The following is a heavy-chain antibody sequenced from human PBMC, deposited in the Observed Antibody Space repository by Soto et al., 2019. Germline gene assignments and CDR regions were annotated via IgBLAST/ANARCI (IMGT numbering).Heavy chain of an antibody. D-gene: IGHD4-17*01. CDR1: GGTLRNYG. CDR3: SRGDATKIVVTTYYGMDV. CDR2: IIPVFGTA. V-gene: IGHV1-69*12. Sequence: QVQLVQSGAEVKKPGSSVRVSCKASGGTLRNYGISWVRQAPGQGLEWMGGIIPVFGTANYAQKFQGRVTITADESTSTVYMDVTRLRSEDTAVYYCSRGDATKIVVTTYYGMDVWGQGTTVTVSS. J-gene: IGHJ6*02.